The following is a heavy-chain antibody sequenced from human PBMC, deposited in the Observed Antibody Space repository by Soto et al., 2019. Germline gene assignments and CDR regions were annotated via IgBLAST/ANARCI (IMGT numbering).Heavy chain of an antibody. CDR2: ISGGGGST. D-gene: IGHD1-26*01. J-gene: IGHJ6*02. CDR3: AKVSLGALTFTDYYYYGLDV. Sequence: QPGGSPGLSCAASGFTFSTYAMNWVRQAPGKGLEWVSAISGGGGSTYYADSVKGRVTISRDNSKNTLYLQMNSLRAEDTAVYYCAKVSLGALTFTDYYYYGLDVWGQGTTVTVSS. CDR1: GFTFSTYA. V-gene: IGHV3-23*01.